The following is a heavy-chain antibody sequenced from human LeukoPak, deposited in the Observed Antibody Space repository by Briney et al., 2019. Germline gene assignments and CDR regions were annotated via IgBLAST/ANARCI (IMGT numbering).Heavy chain of an antibody. J-gene: IGHJ4*02. CDR3: ARVKQSRTDY. CDR2: ISTYNGNT. CDR1: GYSFTSYG. D-gene: IGHD1/OR15-1a*01. V-gene: IGHV1-18*01. Sequence: GASVKVSCKASGYSFTSYGISWVRQAPGQGLEWMGWISTYNGNTNYAQKLQGRVTMTTDTSTSTGYMELRSLRSDDTAVYYCARVKQSRTDYWGQGTLVTVSS.